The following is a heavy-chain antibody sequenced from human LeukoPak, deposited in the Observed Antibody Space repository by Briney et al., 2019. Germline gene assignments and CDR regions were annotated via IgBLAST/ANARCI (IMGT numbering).Heavy chain of an antibody. J-gene: IGHJ4*02. V-gene: IGHV3-49*03. CDR3: TREDQWLVHTGFDY. CDR1: GFTFGDYA. Sequence: GSLRLSCTASGFTFGDYAMSWFRQAPGKGLEWVGFIRSKAYGGTTEYAASVKGRFTISRDDSKSIAYLQMNSLKTEDTAVYYCTREDQWLVHTGFDYWGQGTLVTVSS. D-gene: IGHD6-19*01. CDR2: IRSKAYGGTT.